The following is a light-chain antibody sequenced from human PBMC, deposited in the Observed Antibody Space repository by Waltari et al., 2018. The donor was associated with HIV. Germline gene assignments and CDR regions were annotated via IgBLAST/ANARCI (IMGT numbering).Light chain of an antibody. CDR2: RTN. Sequence: QSVLTQPPSASGTPGQRVTISCSGSNSNIGSKDVYWFQHLPGTAPELLIDRTNQRRSGVPGRFSGSKSGTSASLAISGLRSDDEADYYCAAWDDTLSSYVVGAGTTVTV. CDR3: AAWDDTLSSYV. J-gene: IGLJ1*01. CDR1: NSNIGSKD. V-gene: IGLV1-47*01.